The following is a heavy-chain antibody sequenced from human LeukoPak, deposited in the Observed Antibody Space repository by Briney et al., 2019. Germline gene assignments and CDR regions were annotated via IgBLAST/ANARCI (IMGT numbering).Heavy chain of an antibody. CDR2: IYTSGST. J-gene: IGHJ5*02. CDR1: GGSISSYY. CDR3: AREEMDCSSTSCYWFWFGP. D-gene: IGHD2-2*01. V-gene: IGHV4-4*07. Sequence: PSETLSLTCTVSGGSISSYYWSWIRQPAGKGLEWIGRIYTSGSTNYNPSLKSRVTMSVDTSKNQFSLKLSSVTAADTAVYYCAREEMDCSSTSCYWFWFGPWGQGTLVTVSS.